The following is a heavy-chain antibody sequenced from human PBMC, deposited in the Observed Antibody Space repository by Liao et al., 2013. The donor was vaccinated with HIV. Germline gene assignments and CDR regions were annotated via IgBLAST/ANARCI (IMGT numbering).Heavy chain of an antibody. CDR1: GGSISSTGYY. CDR3: ARTDQYYDFWNGYENWFDP. D-gene: IGHD3-3*01. V-gene: IGHV4-39*07. CDR2: IFYSGST. Sequence: QLQLRESGPGLVKPSETLSLTCTVSGGSISSTGYYWGWIRQPPGKGLEWIGSIFYSGSTYYNPSLKSRVTMSVDTSKNQFSLKLSSVTAADTAVYYCARTDQYYDFWNGYENWFDPWGQGTLVTVSS. J-gene: IGHJ5*02.